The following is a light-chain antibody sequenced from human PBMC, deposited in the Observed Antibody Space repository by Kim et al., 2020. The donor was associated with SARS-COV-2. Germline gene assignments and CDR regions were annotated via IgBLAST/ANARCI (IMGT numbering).Light chain of an antibody. CDR1: PSVSIY. Sequence: LSLSPGDPATLSCRASPSVSIYLAWYQHKPGQAPRLLISDASNRATGIPPRFTGSGSETDFTLTITSLEPEDSAVYYCQHRSNWYTFGQGTKLEI. CDR2: DAS. V-gene: IGKV3-11*01. CDR3: QHRSNWYT. J-gene: IGKJ2*01.